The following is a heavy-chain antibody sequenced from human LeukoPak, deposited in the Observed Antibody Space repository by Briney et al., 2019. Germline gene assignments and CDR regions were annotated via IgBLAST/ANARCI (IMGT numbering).Heavy chain of an antibody. Sequence: PGRSLSLSCAASGFTFSSYGMHWVRQAPGKGLEWVAVISYDGSNKYYADSVKGRFTISRDNSKNTLYLQMNSLRTEDTALYYCVKVAGYSYGYFDYWGQGTLVTVSS. J-gene: IGHJ4*02. V-gene: IGHV3-30*18. CDR1: GFTFSSYG. D-gene: IGHD5-18*01. CDR3: VKVAGYSYGYFDY. CDR2: ISYDGSNK.